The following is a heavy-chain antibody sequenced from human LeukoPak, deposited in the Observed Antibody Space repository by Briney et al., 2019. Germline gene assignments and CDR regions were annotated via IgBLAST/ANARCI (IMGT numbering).Heavy chain of an antibody. D-gene: IGHD6-13*01. J-gene: IGHJ6*04. V-gene: IGHV1-69*13. CDR1: GGTFSSYA. Sequence: SVKVSCKATGGTFSSYAISWVRQAPGQGLEWMGGIIPIFGTANYAQKFQGRVTITADESTSTAYMELSSLRSEDTAVYYCARDRGRRTAAGTYYYYGMDVWGKGTTVTVSS. CDR2: IIPIFGTA. CDR3: ARDRGRRTAAGTYYYYGMDV.